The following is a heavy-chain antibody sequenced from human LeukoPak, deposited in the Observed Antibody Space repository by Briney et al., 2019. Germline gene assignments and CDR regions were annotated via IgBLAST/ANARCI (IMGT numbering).Heavy chain of an antibody. CDR2: IYYSGST. CDR1: GGSISSYY. J-gene: IGHJ4*02. V-gene: IGHV4-59*01. Sequence: SETLSLTCTVSGGSISSYYWSWIRQPPGKGLEWIGYIYYSGSTNYNPSLKSRVTISVDTSKNQFSLKLSSVTAADTAVYYCASRTEFGEFDYWGQGTLVTVSS. D-gene: IGHD3-10*01. CDR3: ASRTEFGEFDY.